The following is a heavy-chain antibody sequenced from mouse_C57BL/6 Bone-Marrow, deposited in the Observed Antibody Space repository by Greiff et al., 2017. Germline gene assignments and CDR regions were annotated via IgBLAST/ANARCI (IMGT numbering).Heavy chain of an antibody. J-gene: IGHJ4*01. CDR2: INYDGSST. Sequence: EVMLVESEGGLVQPGSSMKLSCTASGFTFSDYYMAWVRQVPEKGLEWVANINYDGSSTYYLDSLKSRFIISRDNAKNILYLQMSSLKSEDTATYYWSRGRDYNEGGYYYAMDYWGQGTSVTVSS. D-gene: IGHD1-1*01. CDR1: GFTFSDYY. V-gene: IGHV5-16*01. CDR3: SRGRDYNEGGYYYAMDY.